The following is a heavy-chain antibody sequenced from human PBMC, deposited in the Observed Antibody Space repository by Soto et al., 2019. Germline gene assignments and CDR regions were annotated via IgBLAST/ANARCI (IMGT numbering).Heavy chain of an antibody. CDR3: ARGSDFWSGYYTYNWFDP. CDR1: GYSISSGYY. Sequence: SETLSLTCTVSGYSISSGYYWGWIRQPPGKGLEWIGSIYHSGSTYYNPSLKSLVTISGDTSKNQFSLKLSSVTAADTAVYYCARGSDFWSGYYTYNWFDPWGQGTLVTVSS. D-gene: IGHD3-3*01. J-gene: IGHJ5*02. V-gene: IGHV4-38-2*02. CDR2: IYHSGST.